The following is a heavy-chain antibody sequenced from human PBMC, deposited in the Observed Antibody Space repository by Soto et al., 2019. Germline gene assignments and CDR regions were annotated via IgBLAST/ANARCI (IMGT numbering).Heavy chain of an antibody. CDR2: ISAYNGNT. CDR1: GYTFTSYG. V-gene: IGHV1-18*01. J-gene: IGHJ4*02. D-gene: IGHD6-13*01. Sequence: SMKVSCKASGYTFTSYGISWVRQAPGQGLEWMGWISAYNGNTNYAQKLQGRVTMTTDTSTSTAYMELRSLRSDDTAVYCCAGLQQELALYGYWGQGTLVTVCS. CDR3: AGLQQELALYGY.